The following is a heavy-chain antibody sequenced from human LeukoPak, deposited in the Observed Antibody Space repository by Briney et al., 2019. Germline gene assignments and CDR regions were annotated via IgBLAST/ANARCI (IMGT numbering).Heavy chain of an antibody. CDR1: GGTFSSYA. J-gene: IGHJ5*02. V-gene: IGHV1-69*13. CDR2: IIPIFGTA. D-gene: IGHD2-15*01. Sequence: GASVKVSCKASGGTFSSYAISWVRQAPGQGLEWMGGIIPIFGTATYAQKFQGRVTITADESTSTAYMELSSLRSEDTAVYYCARDRCSGGSCYPRPGWFDPWGQRTLVTVSS. CDR3: ARDRCSGGSCYPRPGWFDP.